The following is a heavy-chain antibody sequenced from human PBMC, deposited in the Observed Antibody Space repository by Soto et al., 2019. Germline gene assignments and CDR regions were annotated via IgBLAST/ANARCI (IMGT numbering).Heavy chain of an antibody. CDR3: AKEVKLLSSGELSNYGMDV. Sequence: QVQLVESGGGVVQPGRSLRLSCAASGFTFSSYGMHWVRQAPGKGREWVAVISYDGSNKNYADSVKGRFTISRDNSKNTLYLQMNSLRAEDTAVYYCAKEVKLLSSGELSNYGMDVWGQGTTVTVSS. J-gene: IGHJ6*02. D-gene: IGHD3-10*01. CDR1: GFTFSSYG. CDR2: ISYDGSNK. V-gene: IGHV3-30*18.